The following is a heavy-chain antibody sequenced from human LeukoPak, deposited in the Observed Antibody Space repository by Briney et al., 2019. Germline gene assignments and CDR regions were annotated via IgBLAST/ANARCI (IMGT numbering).Heavy chain of an antibody. Sequence: GGSLRLSCAASGFTFSSYSMNWVRQAPGKGLEWVSSIGSSSTYIYYADSVKGRFTISGDNAKNSLYLQMNSLRAEDTAVYYCAASTKHTAMVDYWGQGTLVTVSS. V-gene: IGHV3-21*01. CDR3: AASTKHTAMVDY. CDR1: GFTFSSYS. D-gene: IGHD5-18*01. J-gene: IGHJ4*02. CDR2: IGSSSTYI.